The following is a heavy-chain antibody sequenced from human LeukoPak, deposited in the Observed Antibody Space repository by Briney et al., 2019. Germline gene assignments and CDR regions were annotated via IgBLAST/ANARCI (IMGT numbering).Heavy chain of an antibody. D-gene: IGHD1-26*01. V-gene: IGHV1-69*05. CDR3: ARAEWEAPFDI. CDR1: GGTFSSYA. J-gene: IGHJ3*02. Sequence: GASVKVSCKASGGTFSSYAISWARQAPGQGLEWMGRIVPIFGTANYAQKFQGRVTITTDESTSTAYMELSSLRSEDTAVYYCARAEWEAPFDIWGQGTMVTVSS. CDR2: IVPIFGTA.